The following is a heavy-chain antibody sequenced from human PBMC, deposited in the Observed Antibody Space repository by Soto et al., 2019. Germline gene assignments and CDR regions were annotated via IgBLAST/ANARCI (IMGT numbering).Heavy chain of an antibody. CDR1: GDSISSGGSY. CDR2: IYYSGST. CDR3: ARGIAAAGPNFDY. J-gene: IGHJ4*02. D-gene: IGHD6-13*01. V-gene: IGHV4-31*03. Sequence: SETLSLTCTVSGDSISSGGSYWNWIRQRPGKALEWIGYIYYSGSTYYTPSLKSRVTISVDTSKNQFSLKLSSVTAADTAVYYCARGIAAAGPNFDYWGQGTLVTVSS.